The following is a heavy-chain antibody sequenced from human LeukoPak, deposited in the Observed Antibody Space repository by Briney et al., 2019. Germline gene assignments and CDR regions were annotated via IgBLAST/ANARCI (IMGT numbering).Heavy chain of an antibody. CDR3: ARELYDYVWGSYDFDY. J-gene: IGHJ4*02. CDR2: IYYSGST. V-gene: IGHV4-59*01. CDR1: GGSISSYY. D-gene: IGHD3-16*01. Sequence: RPSETLSLTCTVSGGSISSYYWSWIRQPPGKGLEWIGYIYYSGSTNYNPSLKSRVTISVDTSKNQFSLKLSSVTAADTAVYYCARELYDYVWGSYDFDYWGQGTLVTVSS.